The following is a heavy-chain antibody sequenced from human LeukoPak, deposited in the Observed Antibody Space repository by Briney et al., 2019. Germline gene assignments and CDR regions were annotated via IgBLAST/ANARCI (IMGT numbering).Heavy chain of an antibody. Sequence: SETLSLTCTVSGYSISSGYYWGWIRQPPGKGLEWIGSIYHSGSTYYNPSLKSRVTISVDTSKNQFSLKLSSVTAADTAVYYCARATNYYYSMDIWGKGTTVTISS. CDR3: ARATNYYYSMDI. CDR1: GYSISSGYY. V-gene: IGHV4-38-2*02. J-gene: IGHJ6*03. D-gene: IGHD5-24*01. CDR2: IYHSGST.